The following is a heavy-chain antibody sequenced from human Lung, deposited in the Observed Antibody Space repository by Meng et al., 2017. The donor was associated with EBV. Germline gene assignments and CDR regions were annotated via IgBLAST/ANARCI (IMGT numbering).Heavy chain of an antibody. CDR3: ARVVAGRYNWFDP. CDR2: IYYSGST. V-gene: IGHV4-31*01. CDR1: GGSISSGGYY. J-gene: IGHJ5*02. D-gene: IGHD6-6*01. Sequence: QVQLLGSGPGLVRPSQTLSLTCTFSGGSISSGGYYWSWIRQHPGKGLEWIGYIYYSGSTYYNPSLKSLVTISVDTSKTQFSLKLSSVTAADTAVYYCARVVAGRYNWFDPWGQGTLVTVSS.